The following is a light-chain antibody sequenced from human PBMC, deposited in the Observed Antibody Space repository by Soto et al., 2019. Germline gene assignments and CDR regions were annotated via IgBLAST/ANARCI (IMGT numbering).Light chain of an antibody. CDR1: ATMSDC. Sequence: DIQMTQSPFILSASVGDRVTITCRASATMSDCLAWYQQKPGKAPKLLIYAASSLQSGVPSRFSGCGSGTELTLTSSSLQAYDIASYHCQRCHRYWTFGQGTKVDIK. V-gene: IGKV1-5*01. CDR2: AAS. CDR3: QRCHRYWT. J-gene: IGKJ1*01.